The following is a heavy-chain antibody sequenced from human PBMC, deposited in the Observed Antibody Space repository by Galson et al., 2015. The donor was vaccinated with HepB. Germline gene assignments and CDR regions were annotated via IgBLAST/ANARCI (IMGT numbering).Heavy chain of an antibody. CDR3: ARGDILTPFGELLRGDYYYYMDV. Sequence: SVKVSCKASGYTFTSYYMHWVRQAPGQGLEWMGIINPSGGSTSYAQKFQGRVTMTRDTSTSTVYMELSSLRSEDTAVYYCARGDILTPFGELLRGDYYYYMDVWGKGTTVTVSS. CDR1: GYTFTSYY. D-gene: IGHD3-10*01. V-gene: IGHV1-46*01. J-gene: IGHJ6*03. CDR2: INPSGGST.